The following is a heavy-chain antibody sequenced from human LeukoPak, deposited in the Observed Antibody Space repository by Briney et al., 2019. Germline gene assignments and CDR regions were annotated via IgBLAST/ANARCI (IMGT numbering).Heavy chain of an antibody. CDR3: AKRVAYGSGNYWDY. Sequence: SGGSLRLSCAASGFTFSSYGMNWVRQAPGKGLEWVSAISGAGGSTYYADSVKGRFTISRDNSKNTLYLQMNSLRADDTAVYYCAKRVAYGSGNYWDYWGQGTLVTVSS. J-gene: IGHJ4*02. CDR1: GFTFSSYG. D-gene: IGHD2-15*01. CDR2: ISGAGGST. V-gene: IGHV3-23*01.